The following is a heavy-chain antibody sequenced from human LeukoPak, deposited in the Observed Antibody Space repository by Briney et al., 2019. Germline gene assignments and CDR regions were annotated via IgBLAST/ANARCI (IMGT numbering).Heavy chain of an antibody. Sequence: GASVKVSCKASGGTFSSYAISWVRQAPGQGLEWMGRIIPILGIANYAQKFQGRVTITADKSTSTAYMELSSLRSEDTAVYYCAREGVTTVPSRGDRKYFQHWGQGTLVTVSS. CDR3: AREGVTTVPSRGDRKYFQH. CDR1: GGTFSSYA. D-gene: IGHD4-17*01. CDR2: IIPILGIA. J-gene: IGHJ1*01. V-gene: IGHV1-69*04.